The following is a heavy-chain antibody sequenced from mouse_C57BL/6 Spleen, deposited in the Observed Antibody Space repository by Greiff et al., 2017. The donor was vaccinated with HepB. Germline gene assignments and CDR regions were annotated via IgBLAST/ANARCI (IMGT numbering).Heavy chain of an antibody. Sequence: EVMLVESGGGLVKPGGSLKLSCAASGFTFSSYAMSWVRQTPEKRLEWVATISYGGSYTYYPDNVKGRFTISRDKAKNNLYLQMSHLKSEDTAMDYYARALLTAQDYYAMDYWGQGTSVTVSS. CDR3: ARALLTAQDYYAMDY. D-gene: IGHD3-2*02. CDR2: ISYGGSYT. CDR1: GFTFSSYA. V-gene: IGHV5-4*03. J-gene: IGHJ4*01.